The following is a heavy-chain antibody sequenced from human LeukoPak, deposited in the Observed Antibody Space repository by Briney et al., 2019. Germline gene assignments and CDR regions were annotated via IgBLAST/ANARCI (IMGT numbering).Heavy chain of an antibody. CDR1: GFTFSSYE. D-gene: IGHD4-11*01. CDR2: ISSSGSTI. Sequence: GGSLRLSCAASGFTFSSYEMNWVRQAPGKGLEWVSYISSSGSTIYYADSVKGRLTISRDNAKNSLYLQMNSLRAEDTAVYYCARDISAFTATRYGMDVWGKGTTVTVSS. V-gene: IGHV3-48*03. CDR3: ARDISAFTATRYGMDV. J-gene: IGHJ6*04.